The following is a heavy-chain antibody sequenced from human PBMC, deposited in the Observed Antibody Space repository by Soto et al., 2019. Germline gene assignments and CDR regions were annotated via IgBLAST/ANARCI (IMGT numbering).Heavy chain of an antibody. V-gene: IGHV3-23*01. J-gene: IGHJ4*02. CDR3: ANHLWFGELSN. CDR2: ISGSGGST. Sequence: EVQLLESGGGLVQPGGSLRLSCAASGFTFSSYAMSWVRQAPGKGLEWVSAISGSGGSTYYADSVKGRFTISRDNSKNTLYLQMTSLRAEDTAVYSCANHLWFGELSNWGQGTLVTVSS. CDR1: GFTFSSYA. D-gene: IGHD3-10*01.